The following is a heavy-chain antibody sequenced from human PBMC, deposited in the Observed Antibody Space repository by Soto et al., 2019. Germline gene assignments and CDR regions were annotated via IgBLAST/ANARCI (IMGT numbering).Heavy chain of an antibody. V-gene: IGHV3-30-3*01. J-gene: IGHJ4*02. CDR1: GFTFSSYA. Sequence: GGSLRLSCAASGFTFSSYAMHWVRQAPGKGLEWVAVISYDGSNKYYADSVKGRFTISRDNSKNTLYLQMNSLRAEDTAVYYCARGSSASPLDYWGQGTLVTVSS. D-gene: IGHD6-25*01. CDR3: ARGSSASPLDY. CDR2: ISYDGSNK.